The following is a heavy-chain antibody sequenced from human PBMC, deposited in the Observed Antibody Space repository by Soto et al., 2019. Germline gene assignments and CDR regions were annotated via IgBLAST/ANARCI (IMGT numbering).Heavy chain of an antibody. D-gene: IGHD6-19*01. CDR3: AHSYSSGWYGSVDV. CDR2: IYWDDDK. J-gene: IGHJ6*02. CDR1: GFSLNTSGVG. V-gene: IGHV2-5*02. Sequence: QITLKESGPTLAKPTQTLTLTCTFSGFSLNTSGVGVGWIRQPPGKALEWLALIYWDDDKRYSPSLKSRLTITKDTSKNQVVLTMTNMDPVDTATYYCAHSYSSGWYGSVDVWGQGTTVTVSS.